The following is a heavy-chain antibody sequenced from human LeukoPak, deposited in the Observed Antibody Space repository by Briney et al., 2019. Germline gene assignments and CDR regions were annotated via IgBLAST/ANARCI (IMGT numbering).Heavy chain of an antibody. J-gene: IGHJ4*02. D-gene: IGHD6-6*01. CDR3: ARHTTLSIAAQFDY. CDR1: GGSISSHH. CDR2: IYYSGST. Sequence: SETLSLTCTVSGGSISSHHWSWIRQPPGKGLEWIGYIYYSGSTNYKPSLKSRVTISVDTSKNQFSLKLTSVTAADTAVYYCARHTTLSIAAQFDYWGQGTLVTVSS. V-gene: IGHV4-59*08.